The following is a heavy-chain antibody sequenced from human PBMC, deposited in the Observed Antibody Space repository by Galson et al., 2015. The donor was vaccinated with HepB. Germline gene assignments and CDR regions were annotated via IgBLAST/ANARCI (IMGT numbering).Heavy chain of an antibody. CDR3: AKSYYYDSSGHYPFDY. CDR1: GFTVSGNY. D-gene: IGHD3-22*01. CDR2: IHSGGST. J-gene: IGHJ4*02. V-gene: IGHV3-53*01. Sequence: SLRLSCAASGFTVSGNYMTWVRQAPGKGLEWVSIIHSGGSTYYADSVKGRFTISRVNSQSTIYLQMNSLRADDTAVYYCAKSYYYDSSGHYPFDYWGRGTLVTVSS.